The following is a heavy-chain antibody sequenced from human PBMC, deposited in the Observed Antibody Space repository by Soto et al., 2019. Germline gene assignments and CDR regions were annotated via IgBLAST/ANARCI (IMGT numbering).Heavy chain of an antibody. D-gene: IGHD6-13*01. Sequence: GASVKVSCKASGYTFTSYDINWVRQATGQGLEWMGWMNPNSGNTGYAQKFQGRVTMTRNTSISTAYMELSSLRSEDTAVYYCANIPGIAAAGLLYYYYGMDVWGQGTTVTVSS. CDR1: GYTFTSYD. CDR2: MNPNSGNT. V-gene: IGHV1-8*01. J-gene: IGHJ6*02. CDR3: ANIPGIAAAGLLYYYYGMDV.